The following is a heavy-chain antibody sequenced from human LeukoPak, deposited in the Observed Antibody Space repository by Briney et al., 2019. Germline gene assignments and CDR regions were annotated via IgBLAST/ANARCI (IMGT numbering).Heavy chain of an antibody. J-gene: IGHJ4*02. V-gene: IGHV4-61*02. CDR1: GGSISSGSYY. CDR2: IYTSGST. D-gene: IGHD6-13*01. CDR3: AREVVAAAGTDY. Sequence: SETLSLTCTVSGGSISSGSYYWSWIRQPAGKGLEWIGRIYTSGSTNYNPSLKSRVTISVDTSKNQFSLKLSSVTAADTAVYYCAREVVAAAGTDYWGQGTLVTVSS.